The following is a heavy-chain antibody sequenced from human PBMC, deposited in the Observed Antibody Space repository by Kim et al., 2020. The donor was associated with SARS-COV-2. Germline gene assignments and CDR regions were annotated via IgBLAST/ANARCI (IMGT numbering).Heavy chain of an antibody. CDR1: GFTFSSYA. CDR2: ISYDGSNK. V-gene: IGHV3-30*04. D-gene: IGHD6-19*01. J-gene: IGHJ4*02. Sequence: GGSLRLFCAASGFTFSSYAMHWVRQAPGKGLEWVAVISYDGSNKYYADSVKGRFTISRDNSKNTLYLQMNSLRAEDTAVYYCARPGRSGWFDYWGQGTLVTVSS. CDR3: ARPGRSGWFDY.